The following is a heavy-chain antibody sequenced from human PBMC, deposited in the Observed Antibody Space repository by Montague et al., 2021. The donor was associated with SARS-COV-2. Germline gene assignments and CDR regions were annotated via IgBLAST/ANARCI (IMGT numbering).Heavy chain of an antibody. Sequence: SETLSLTCTFSGASMSGYHWSWIRQPAGKALERIGRIYSNGDTTYNPSLKSRLTMSVDTSERQFSLKMTSVSAADTAIYYCARGSEYYYHPFDYWGHGNLVTVSS. J-gene: IGHJ4*01. D-gene: IGHD2/OR15-2a*01. CDR3: ARGSEYYYHPFDY. V-gene: IGHV4-4*07. CDR1: GASMSGYH. CDR2: IYSNGDT.